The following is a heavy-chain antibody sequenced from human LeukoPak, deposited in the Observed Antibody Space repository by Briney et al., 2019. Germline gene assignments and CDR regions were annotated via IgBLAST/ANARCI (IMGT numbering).Heavy chain of an antibody. CDR2: ISPSGGST. Sequence: ASVKVSCKAFGYTFTSNYMHWVRQAPGQAPEWMGVISPSGGSTTYAQKFQGRVTLTRDMSTSTDYLELSSLRSEDTAVYYCARDNSVRDEVWWFNPWGQGTLVTVSS. D-gene: IGHD5-24*01. V-gene: IGHV1-46*01. CDR3: ARDNSVRDEVWWFNP. J-gene: IGHJ5*02. CDR1: GYTFTSNY.